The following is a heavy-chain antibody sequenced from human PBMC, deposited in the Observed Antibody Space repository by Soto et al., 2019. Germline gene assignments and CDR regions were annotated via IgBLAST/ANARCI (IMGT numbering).Heavy chain of an antibody. CDR1: GFTVSSNY. V-gene: IGHV3-53*01. CDR3: ASYCSGGSCYLDY. CDR2: IYSGGST. Sequence: GGSLRLSCAASGFTVSSNYMSWVRQAPGKGLEWVSVIYSGGSTYYADSVKGRFTISRDNSKNTLYLQMNSLRAEDTAVYYCASYCSGGSCYLDYWGQGTLVTVSS. D-gene: IGHD2-15*01. J-gene: IGHJ4*02.